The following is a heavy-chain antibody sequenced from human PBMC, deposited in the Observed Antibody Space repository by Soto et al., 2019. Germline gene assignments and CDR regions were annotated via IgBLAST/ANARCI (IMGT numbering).Heavy chain of an antibody. J-gene: IGHJ6*02. Sequence: SVKVSCKASGGTFSSYAISWVRQAPGQGLEWMGGIIPIFGTANYAQKFQGRVTITADESTSTAYMELSSLRSEDTAVYYCARDSSHSEDIVLVPAATPYYYYGMDVWG. D-gene: IGHD2-2*02. CDR1: GGTFSSYA. CDR3: ARDSSHSEDIVLVPAATPYYYYGMDV. V-gene: IGHV1-69*13. CDR2: IIPIFGTA.